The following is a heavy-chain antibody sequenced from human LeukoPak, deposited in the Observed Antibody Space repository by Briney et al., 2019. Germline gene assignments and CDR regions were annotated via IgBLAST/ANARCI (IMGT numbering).Heavy chain of an antibody. CDR2: IYHSGST. D-gene: IGHD5-18*01. Sequence: KASETLSLTCTVSGYSISSGYYWGWIRQPPGKGLEWIGSIYHSGSTYYNPSLKSRVTISVDTSKNQFSLKLSSVTAADTAVYYCARRGYSYGYGFDYWGQGTLVTVSS. CDR3: ARRGYSYGYGFDY. J-gene: IGHJ4*02. V-gene: IGHV4-38-2*02. CDR1: GYSISSGYY.